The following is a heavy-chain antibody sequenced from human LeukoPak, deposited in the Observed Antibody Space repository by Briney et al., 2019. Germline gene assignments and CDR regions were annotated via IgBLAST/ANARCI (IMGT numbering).Heavy chain of an antibody. CDR1: GYTFTDYY. Sequence: ASVKVSCKASGYTFTDYYIHWVRQAPGQGLEWMGWINPNSGGTNYAQKFQGRVTITRDTSISTAYMELSRLRSDDTAVYYCARGRGYSSSWFDPWGQGTLVTVSS. J-gene: IGHJ5*02. D-gene: IGHD6-13*01. V-gene: IGHV1-2*02. CDR3: ARGRGYSSSWFDP. CDR2: INPNSGGT.